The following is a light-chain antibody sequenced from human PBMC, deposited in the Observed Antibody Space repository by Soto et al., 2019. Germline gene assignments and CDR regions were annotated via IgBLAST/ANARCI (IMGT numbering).Light chain of an antibody. V-gene: IGKV3-11*01. CDR1: QSVSTY. Sequence: EIVLTQSPGTLSLSPGERATLSCRASQSVSTYLAWYQQKPGQAPGLLIYDASNRATGIPARLSGSGSATDFTLTISSLEPEDFAVYYCQQRSSWITFGQGTRLEIK. CDR2: DAS. J-gene: IGKJ5*01. CDR3: QQRSSWIT.